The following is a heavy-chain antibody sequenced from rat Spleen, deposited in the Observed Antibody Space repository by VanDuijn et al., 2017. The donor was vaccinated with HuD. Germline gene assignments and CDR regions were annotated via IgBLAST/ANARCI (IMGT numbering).Heavy chain of an antibody. CDR2: ISPSGGST. CDR1: GFTFSHYD. V-gene: IGHV5-27*01. Sequence: EVQLVESGGGLVQPGRSMKLSCAASGFTFSHYDMAWVRQAPTKGLEWVAYISPSGGSTYYRDSVKGRFTISRDNAKSTLFLQMDSLRSEDTATYYCTRGEEAIGGYWGQGVMVTVSS. J-gene: IGHJ2*01. CDR3: TRGEEAIGGY. D-gene: IGHD1-11*01.